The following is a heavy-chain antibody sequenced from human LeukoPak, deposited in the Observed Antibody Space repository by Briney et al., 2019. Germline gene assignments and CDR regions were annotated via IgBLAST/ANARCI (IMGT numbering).Heavy chain of an antibody. CDR2: IYYSGST. V-gene: IGHV4-31*03. D-gene: IGHD3-22*01. CDR3: ARAVGEYYYDSSGSRTGGYFDY. J-gene: IGHJ4*02. CDR1: GVSISSGGYY. Sequence: SQTLSLTCTVSGVSISSGGYYRGWLRQHPGKGLEWIVYIYYSGSTYCNPSLKSRVTISVDTSKTQFSLKLSSVTAADTAVYYCARAVGEYYYDSSGSRTGGYFDYWGQGTLVTVSS.